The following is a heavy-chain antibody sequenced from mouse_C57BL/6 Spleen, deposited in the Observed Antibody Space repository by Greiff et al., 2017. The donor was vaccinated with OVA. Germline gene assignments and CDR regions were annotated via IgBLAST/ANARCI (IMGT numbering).Heavy chain of an antibody. D-gene: IGHD2-3*01. V-gene: IGHV14-4*01. CDR3: TTLGDGYYDYAMDY. Sequence: EVQLQQSGAELVRPGASVKLSCTASGFNIKDDYMHWVKQRPEQGLEWIGWIDPENGDTEYASKFQGKATITADTSSNTAYLQLSSLTSEDTAVYYCTTLGDGYYDYAMDYWGQGTSVTVSS. J-gene: IGHJ4*01. CDR1: GFNIKDDY. CDR2: IDPENGDT.